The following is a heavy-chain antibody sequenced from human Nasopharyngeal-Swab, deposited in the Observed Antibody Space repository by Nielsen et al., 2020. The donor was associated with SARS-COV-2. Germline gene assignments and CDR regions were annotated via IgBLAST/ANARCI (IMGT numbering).Heavy chain of an antibody. CDR3: ARALDYDFWSGYWGRGYFDY. J-gene: IGHJ4*02. V-gene: IGHV4-61*02. CDR1: GGSISSGSYY. Sequence: SETLSLTCTVSGGSISSGSYYWIWIRQPAGKGLEWIGRIYTSGSTNYNPSLKSRVTISVDTSKNQFSLKLSSVTAADTAVYYCARALDYDFWSGYWGRGYFDYWGQGTLVTVSS. CDR2: IYTSGST. D-gene: IGHD3-3*01.